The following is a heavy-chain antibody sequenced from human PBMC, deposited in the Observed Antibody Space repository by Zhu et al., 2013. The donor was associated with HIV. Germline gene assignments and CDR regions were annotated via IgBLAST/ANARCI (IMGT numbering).Heavy chain of an antibody. V-gene: IGHV1-18*04. Sequence: QVQLVQSGGEVKEPGASVKVSCKASGYSFTTYGISWVRQAPGQGPEWMGWISVYNGNTNYAQKFQGRVTLTTDTSTSTAYMELRSLRSDDTAIYYCARAPVDCSSTSCYVAEVGQQLGPSDVFSYYYYYGMDVWGQGTTVTVSS. D-gene: IGHD2-2*01. CDR3: ARAPVDCSSTSCYVAEVGQQLGPSDVFSYYYYYGMDV. CDR2: ISVYNGNT. CDR1: GYSFTTYG. J-gene: IGHJ6*02.